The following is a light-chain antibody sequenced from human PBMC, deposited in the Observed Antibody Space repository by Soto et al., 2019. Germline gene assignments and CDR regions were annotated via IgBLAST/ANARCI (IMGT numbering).Light chain of an antibody. Sequence: IVMPQSPLSLPVTAGEPASVSCRSSQSLLHSNGYTYLDWYLQKPGQSPQLLIYWGSNRASRVPDRFSGRGLGTDFTLKISRVEAEDVGVYYCMQALQPPWTFGQRTRVEIK. CDR1: QSLLHSNGYTY. CDR3: MQALQPPWT. CDR2: WGS. V-gene: IGKV2-28*01. J-gene: IGKJ1*01.